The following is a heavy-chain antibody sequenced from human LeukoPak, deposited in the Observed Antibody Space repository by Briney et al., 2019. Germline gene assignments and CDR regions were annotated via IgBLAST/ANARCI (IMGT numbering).Heavy chain of an antibody. Sequence: PGGSLRLSCAASGFAFSNYWLHWVRQAPGKGLEWVARINTHGSSTNYADSVKGRFTISRDNSKNTLYLQMNSLRAEDTAVYYCAKVGIQLYYFDYWGQGTLVTVSS. D-gene: IGHD5-18*01. CDR2: INTHGSST. CDR3: AKVGIQLYYFDY. CDR1: GFAFSNYW. J-gene: IGHJ4*02. V-gene: IGHV3-74*01.